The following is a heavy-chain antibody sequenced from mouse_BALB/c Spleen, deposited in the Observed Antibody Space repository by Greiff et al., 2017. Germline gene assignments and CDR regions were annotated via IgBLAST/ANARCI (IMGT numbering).Heavy chain of an antibody. CDR2: INPSNGRT. CDR1: GYTFTSYW. D-gene: IGHD2-3*01. CDR3: ARWLLRGYYAMDD. Sequence: QVLLQQPGAELVKPGASVKLSCKASGYTFTSYWMHWVKQRPGQGLEWIGEINPSNGRTNYNEKFKSKATLTVDKSSSTASMQLSSLTSEDSAVYYCARWLLRGYYAMDDWGQGTSVTVSS. V-gene: IGHV1S81*02. J-gene: IGHJ4*01.